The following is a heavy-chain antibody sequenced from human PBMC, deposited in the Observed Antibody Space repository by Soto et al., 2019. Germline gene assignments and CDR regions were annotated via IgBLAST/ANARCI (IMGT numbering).Heavy chain of an antibody. D-gene: IGHD5-18*01. CDR1: GFTFSKYN. V-gene: IGHV3-30*04. CDR3: ARNERGYSYGSLDY. J-gene: IGHJ4*02. Sequence: QVQLVESGGGVVQPGRSLRLSCAASGFTFSKYNFHWVRQAPGKGLEWVAVTSYDGSDKYYADSVKGRFTISRDNSKNTLYVQMNSLRAEDTAVYYCARNERGYSYGSLDYWGQGALVTVSS. CDR2: TSYDGSDK.